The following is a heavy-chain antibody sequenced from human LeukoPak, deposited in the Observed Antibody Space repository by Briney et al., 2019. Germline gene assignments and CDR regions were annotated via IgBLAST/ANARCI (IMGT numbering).Heavy chain of an antibody. Sequence: GASVKVSCKASGYTFTGYYMHWVRQASGQGLEWMGWINLNSGGTNYAQKFQGRVTMTRDTSISTAYMELSRLRSDDTAVYYCARRPGLSGYGDSDGRKWGQGTLVTVSS. D-gene: IGHD4-17*01. V-gene: IGHV1-2*02. CDR2: INLNSGGT. J-gene: IGHJ4*02. CDR1: GYTFTGYY. CDR3: ARRPGLSGYGDSDGRK.